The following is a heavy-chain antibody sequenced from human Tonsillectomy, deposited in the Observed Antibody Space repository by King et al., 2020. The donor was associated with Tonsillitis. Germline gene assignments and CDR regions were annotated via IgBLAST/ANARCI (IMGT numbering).Heavy chain of an antibody. D-gene: IGHD3-22*01. CDR1: GGSFSGYY. V-gene: IGHV4-34*01. CDR2: INHSGST. J-gene: IGHJ4*02. CDR3: ARGYYYDSSGYYTYYFDY. Sequence: VQLQQWGAGLLKPSETLSLTCAVYGGSFSGYYWSWIRQPPGKELEWIGEINHSGSTNYNPSLKSRVTISVDTSKNQFSLKLSSVTAADTAVYYCARGYYYDSSGYYTYYFDYWGQGTLVTVSS.